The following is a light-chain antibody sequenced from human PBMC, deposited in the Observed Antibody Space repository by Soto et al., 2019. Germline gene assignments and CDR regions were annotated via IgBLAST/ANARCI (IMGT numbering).Light chain of an antibody. Sequence: QSVLTQPASVSGSPGQSITISCTGTSSDVGRFNFVSWFQQHPGKAPKLLIYEVTKRPSGVSNRFSGSKSGNTASLTISGLQADDEADYYCSSYTTSSALQVFGTGTKVTVL. CDR3: SSYTTSSALQV. J-gene: IGLJ1*01. V-gene: IGLV2-14*01. CDR1: SSDVGRFNF. CDR2: EVT.